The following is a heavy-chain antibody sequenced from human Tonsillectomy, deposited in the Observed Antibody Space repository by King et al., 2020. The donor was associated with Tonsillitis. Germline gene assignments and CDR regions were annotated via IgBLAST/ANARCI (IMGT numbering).Heavy chain of an antibody. CDR3: ARRPYRPTLDFDY. D-gene: IGHD4-11*01. V-gene: IGHV4-39*01. J-gene: IGHJ4*02. Sequence: LQLQESGPGLVKPSATLSLTCTVSGGSISSSRYYWAWIRQPPGKGLEWIGSISYSETTYCNPSLKSRVTMSVDTSKNQFSLKLSSVTAADTAVYYCARRPYRPTLDFDYWGQGTLVTVSS. CDR1: GGSISSSRYY. CDR2: ISYSETT.